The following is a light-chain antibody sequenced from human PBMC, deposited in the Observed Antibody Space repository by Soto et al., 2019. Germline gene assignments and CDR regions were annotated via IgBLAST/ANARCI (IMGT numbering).Light chain of an antibody. CDR1: SSDVGGYNY. Sequence: QSALTQPASVSGSPGQSITISCTGTSSDVGGYNYVSWYQQHPGKAPKLMIYAVSNRPSGVSNRVSGSKSGNTATLTISGLQAEDEADYYCCSYTVSGTYVFGTGTKVTVL. J-gene: IGLJ1*01. CDR3: CSYTVSGTYV. V-gene: IGLV2-14*01. CDR2: AVS.